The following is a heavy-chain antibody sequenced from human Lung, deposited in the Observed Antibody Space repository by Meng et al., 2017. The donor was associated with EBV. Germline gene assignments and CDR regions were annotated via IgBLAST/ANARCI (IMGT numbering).Heavy chain of an antibody. D-gene: IGHD3-10*01. CDR2: INSDGSST. J-gene: IGHJ4*02. V-gene: IGHV3-74*01. CDR3: AKDCFGDKDS. Sequence: EVQLVESXGGLVHPGGSRRLSCAASGFTFSSYWMHWVRLVPGKGLVWVSRINSDGSSTNYADSVKGRFTISRDSAKNTLFLQMNSLRAEDTAVYYCAKDCFGDKDSWGQGTLVTVSS. CDR1: GFTFSSYW.